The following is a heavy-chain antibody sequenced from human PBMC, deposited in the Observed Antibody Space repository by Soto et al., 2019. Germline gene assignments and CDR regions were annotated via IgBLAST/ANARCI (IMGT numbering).Heavy chain of an antibody. CDR1: GFTFSNYA. Sequence: AGGSLRLSCAGSGFTFSNYAMSWVRQAPGKGLAWVSAISGSGGSTYYADSVKGRFTISRDNSKNTSYLQMNSLRAEDTALYYCAKVPVAATGRFDYWGQGTLVTVSS. V-gene: IGHV3-23*01. CDR2: ISGSGGST. CDR3: AKVPVAATGRFDY. J-gene: IGHJ4*02. D-gene: IGHD1-26*01.